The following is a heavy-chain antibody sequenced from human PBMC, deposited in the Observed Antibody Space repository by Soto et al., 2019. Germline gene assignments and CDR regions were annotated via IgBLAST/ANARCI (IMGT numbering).Heavy chain of an antibody. CDR2: ISWDGGST. D-gene: IGHD5-18*01. J-gene: IGHJ6*02. CDR1: GFTFDDYA. Sequence: VGSLRLSCAPSGFTFDDYAMPWVRQAPGKGLEWVSLISWDGGSTYYADSVKGRFTISRDNSKNSLYLQMNSLRAEDTALYYCAKDGYSLHGMDVWGQGTTVTVSS. CDR3: AKDGYSLHGMDV. V-gene: IGHV3-43D*04.